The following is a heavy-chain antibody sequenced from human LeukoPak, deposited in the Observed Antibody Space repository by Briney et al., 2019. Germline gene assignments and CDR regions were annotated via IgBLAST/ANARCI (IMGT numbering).Heavy chain of an antibody. CDR3: ARDLMDSSSWYPYYYYGMDV. D-gene: IGHD6-13*01. V-gene: IGHV4-30-4*01. Sequence: SETLSLTCTVSGGSISSGDYYWSWIRQPPGKGLEWIVYIYYSGSTYYNPSLKSRVTISVDTSKNQFSLKLSSVTAADTAVYYCARDLMDSSSWYPYYYYGMDVWGQGTTVTVSS. CDR2: IYYSGST. CDR1: GGSISSGDYY. J-gene: IGHJ6*02.